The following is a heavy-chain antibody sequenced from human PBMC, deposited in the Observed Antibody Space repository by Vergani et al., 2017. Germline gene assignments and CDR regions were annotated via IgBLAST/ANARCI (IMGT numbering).Heavy chain of an antibody. J-gene: IGHJ6*02. CDR1: GFTFDDYA. CDR3: AKDGPGYDILTGYMDV. CDR2: ISWNSGSI. D-gene: IGHD3-9*01. Sequence: EVQLVESGGGLVQPGRSLRLSCAASGFTFDDYAMHWVRQAPGKGLEWVSGISWNSGSIGNADSVKGRFTISRDNAKNSLYLQMNSLRAEDTALYYCAKDGPGYDILTGYMDVWGQGTTVTVSS. V-gene: IGHV3-9*01.